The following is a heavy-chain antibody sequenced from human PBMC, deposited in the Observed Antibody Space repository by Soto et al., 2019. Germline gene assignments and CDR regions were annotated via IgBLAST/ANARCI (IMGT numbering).Heavy chain of an antibody. CDR3: VGDYDIWGEDCFDP. Sequence: QVQLVQSGTDVKKPGASVKVSCKASGYTYSNYGISWVRQAPGQGLEWMGWISDFEADANYGQKFQGRVTMTIDTSTNTAYMELRRLTSDDTAVYYCVGDYDIWGEDCFDPWGQGTLVIVSS. D-gene: IGHD3-9*01. CDR2: ISDFEADA. V-gene: IGHV1-18*01. J-gene: IGHJ5*02. CDR1: GYTYSNYG.